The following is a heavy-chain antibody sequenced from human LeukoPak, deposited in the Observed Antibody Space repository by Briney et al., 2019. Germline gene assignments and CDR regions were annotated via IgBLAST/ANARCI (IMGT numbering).Heavy chain of an antibody. V-gene: IGHV3-23*01. CDR1: GFTFRSYA. CDR2: ISGSGGST. D-gene: IGHD3-10*01. CDR3: AKRPSGSYYTQYYFDY. Sequence: GGSLRLSCAASGFTFRSYAMSWVRQAPGKGLGWVSAISGSGGSTYYADSVKGRFTISRDNSKNTLYLQMNSLRAEDTAVYYCAKRPSGSYYTQYYFDYWGQGTLVTVSS. J-gene: IGHJ4*02.